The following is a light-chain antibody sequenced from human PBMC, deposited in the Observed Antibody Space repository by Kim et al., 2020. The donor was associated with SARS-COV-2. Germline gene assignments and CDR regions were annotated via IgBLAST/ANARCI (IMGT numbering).Light chain of an antibody. V-gene: IGKV3-15*01. Sequence: EIVMTQSPAPLSVSPGERATLSCRASQSVSSNLAWYQQKPGQAPRLLIYGASTRATGIPARFSGSGSGTEFTLTISSLQSEDFAVYYCKQYNNWPRTFGQVTKVDI. CDR2: GAS. CDR1: QSVSSN. J-gene: IGKJ1*01. CDR3: KQYNNWPRT.